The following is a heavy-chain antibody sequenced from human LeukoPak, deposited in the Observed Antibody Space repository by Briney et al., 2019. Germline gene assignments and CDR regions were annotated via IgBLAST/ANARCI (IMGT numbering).Heavy chain of an antibody. D-gene: IGHD4-17*01. CDR3: AREGFDDGDSHRGLTGYMDV. J-gene: IGHJ6*03. CDR2: ISSSGSTK. Sequence: GGSLRLSCAASGFTFSCYEMNWVRQAPGKGLEWVSYISSSGSTKYHADSVKGRFPISRDNAKNSLYLQVSSLRAEDTAVYYCAREGFDDGDSHRGLTGYMDVWGKGTTVTVSS. V-gene: IGHV3-48*03. CDR1: GFTFSCYE.